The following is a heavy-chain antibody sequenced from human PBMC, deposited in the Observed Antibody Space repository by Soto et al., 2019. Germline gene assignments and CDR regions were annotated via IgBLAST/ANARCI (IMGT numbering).Heavy chain of an antibody. CDR1: RGSIRSGSYY. Sequence: QVQLQESGPGLVKPSETLSLTCSVSRGSIRSGSYYWAWVRQTPGTGLEWIATISYTGTTYYNPSLKSRVAISVDLSKNQFSPRLHSVTAADTAVYYSASRPIFGFPYGPFAYWGQGALVTVSS. V-gene: IGHV4-39*01. D-gene: IGHD3-3*01. CDR3: ASRPIFGFPYGPFAY. CDR2: ISYTGTT. J-gene: IGHJ4*02.